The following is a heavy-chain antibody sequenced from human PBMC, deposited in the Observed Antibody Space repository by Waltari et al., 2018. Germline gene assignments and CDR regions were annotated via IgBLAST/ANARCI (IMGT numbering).Heavy chain of an antibody. CDR3: ARGNGSGYYYYYYYYMDV. V-gene: IGHV4-34*01. J-gene: IGHJ6*03. CDR1: GGSFSGYY. Sequence: QVQLQQWGAGLLKPSETLSLTCAVYGGSFSGYYWSWIRQPPGKGLEWVGEINHSERPNYNPSLKSRVTRSGDTSKNQFSLKLSSVTAADTAVYYCARGNGSGYYYYYYYYMDVWGKGTTVTVSS. D-gene: IGHD3-22*01. CDR2: INHSERP.